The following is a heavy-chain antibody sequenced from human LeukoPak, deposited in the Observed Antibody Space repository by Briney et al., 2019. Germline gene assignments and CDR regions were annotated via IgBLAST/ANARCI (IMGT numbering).Heavy chain of an antibody. CDR1: GGSFSGYY. Sequence: SETLSLTCAVYGGSFSGYYWSWLRQPPGKGLEWIGEIKHSGSTNYNPSRKTRVTISVDTSKNQFSLKLSSVTAADTAVYYCARGGRITMVRGVMPLRYMDVWGRGTTVAVSS. D-gene: IGHD3-10*01. CDR2: IKHSGST. CDR3: ARGGRITMVRGVMPLRYMDV. J-gene: IGHJ6*03. V-gene: IGHV4-34*01.